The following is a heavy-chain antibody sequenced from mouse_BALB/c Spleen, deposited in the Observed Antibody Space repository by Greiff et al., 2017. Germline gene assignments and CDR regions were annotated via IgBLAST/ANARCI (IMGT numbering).Heavy chain of an antibody. J-gene: IGHJ4*01. CDR3: ARGRITTATYAMDY. V-gene: IGHV1-39*01. CDR1: GYSFTDYI. CDR2: INPYYGST. D-gene: IGHD1-2*01. Sequence: VQLQQTGPELVKPGASVKISCKASGYSFTDYIMLWVKQSHGKSLEWIGNINPYYGSTSYNLKFKGKATLTVDKSSSTAYMQLNSLTSEDSAVYYCARGRITTATYAMDYWGQGTSVTVSS.